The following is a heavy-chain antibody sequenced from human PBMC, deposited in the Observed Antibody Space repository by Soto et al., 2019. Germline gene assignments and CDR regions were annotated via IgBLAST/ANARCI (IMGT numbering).Heavy chain of an antibody. Sequence: QVQLVQSGAEVKKPGSSVKVSCKASGGTFSSYTISWVRQAPGQGLEWMGRIIPILGIANYAQKFQGRVTITAEKSTSTAYMELSSLRSEDTAVYYCARDLTSYWYFDLWGRGTLVTVSS. D-gene: IGHD3-10*01. CDR3: ARDLTSYWYFDL. V-gene: IGHV1-69*08. J-gene: IGHJ2*01. CDR2: IIPILGIA. CDR1: GGTFSSYT.